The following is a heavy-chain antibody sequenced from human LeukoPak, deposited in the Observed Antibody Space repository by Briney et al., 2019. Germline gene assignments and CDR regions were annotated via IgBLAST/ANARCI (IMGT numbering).Heavy chain of an antibody. CDR2: ISGSGGST. Sequence: HPGGSLRLSCAASGFTFSSYAMSWVGQAPGKGLEWVSAISGSGGSTYYADSVKGRFTISRDNSKNTLYLQMNSLRAEDTAVYYCAKDRSTYYYDSSGCFDYWGQGTLVTVSS. J-gene: IGHJ4*02. CDR3: AKDRSTYYYDSSGCFDY. V-gene: IGHV3-23*01. D-gene: IGHD3-22*01. CDR1: GFTFSSYA.